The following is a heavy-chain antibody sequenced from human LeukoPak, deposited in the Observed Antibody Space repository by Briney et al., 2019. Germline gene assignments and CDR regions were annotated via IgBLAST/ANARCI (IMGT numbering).Heavy chain of an antibody. V-gene: IGHV4-61*01. CDR1: GYSVSSGYY. CDR3: ASGRSITTLDY. Sequence: PSETLSLTCTVSGYSVSSGYYWSWIRQPPGKGLEWIGYIYYSGSTNYNPSLKSRVTISVDTSKNQFSLKLSSVTAADTAVYYCASGRSITTLDYWGQGTLVTVSS. D-gene: IGHD3-3*01. CDR2: IYYSGST. J-gene: IGHJ4*02.